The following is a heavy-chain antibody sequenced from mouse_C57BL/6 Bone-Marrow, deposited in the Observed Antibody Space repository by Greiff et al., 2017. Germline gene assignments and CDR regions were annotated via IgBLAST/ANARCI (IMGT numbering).Heavy chain of an antibody. J-gene: IGHJ2*01. V-gene: IGHV1-50*01. CDR3: AKITTVVATDYFDY. CDR2: IDPSDSYT. Sequence: QVQLQQPGAELVKPGASVKLSCKASGYTFTRYWLQWVKQRPGQGLEWIGEIDPSDSYTNYNQKFKGKATLTVDTSSSTAYMQLSSLTSEDSAVYYCAKITTVVATDYFDYWGQGTTLTVSS. CDR1: GYTFTRYW. D-gene: IGHD1-1*01.